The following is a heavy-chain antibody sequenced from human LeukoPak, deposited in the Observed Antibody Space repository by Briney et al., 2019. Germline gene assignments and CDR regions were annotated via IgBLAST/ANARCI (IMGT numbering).Heavy chain of an antibody. V-gene: IGHV4-59*11. Sequence: SETLSLTCTVSGGSISSHYWSWIRQPPGKGLEWIGYIYYSGSTNYNPSLKSRVTISVDASKNQFSLKLISVTAADTAVYYCARDLGGYGFTYGLMDVWGKGTPVTVSS. D-gene: IGHD5-18*01. CDR2: IYYSGST. CDR1: GGSISSHY. CDR3: ARDLGGYGFTYGLMDV. J-gene: IGHJ6*04.